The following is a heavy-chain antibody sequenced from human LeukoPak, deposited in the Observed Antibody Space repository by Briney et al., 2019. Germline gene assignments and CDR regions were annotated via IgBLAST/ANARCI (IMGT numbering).Heavy chain of an antibody. CDR2: ISHDGSNK. D-gene: IGHD4-23*01. CDR1: GFTFISYG. J-gene: IGHJ4*02. CDR3: ATDYGGNFDY. Sequence: GGSLRLCCAASGFTFISYGMHWVRQAPGKVLEWVAVISHDGSNKYYADSVKGRLSISRDNSKNTLYLQMNSLRADDTAVYYCATDYGGNFDYWGQGTLVTVSS. V-gene: IGHV3-30*03.